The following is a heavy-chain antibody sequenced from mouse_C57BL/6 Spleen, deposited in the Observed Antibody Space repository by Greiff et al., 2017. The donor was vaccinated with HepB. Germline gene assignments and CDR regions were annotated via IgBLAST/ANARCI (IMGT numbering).Heavy chain of an antibody. Sequence: QVQLQQPGAELVRPGTSVKLSCKASGYTFTSYWMHWVKQRPGQGLEWIGVIDPSDSYTNYNQKFKGKATLTVVTSSSTAYMQLSSLTSEDSAVYYCARGGGSSPSWFAYWGQGTLVTVSA. CDR2: IDPSDSYT. D-gene: IGHD1-1*01. V-gene: IGHV1-59*01. CDR1: GYTFTSYW. CDR3: ARGGGSSPSWFAY. J-gene: IGHJ3*01.